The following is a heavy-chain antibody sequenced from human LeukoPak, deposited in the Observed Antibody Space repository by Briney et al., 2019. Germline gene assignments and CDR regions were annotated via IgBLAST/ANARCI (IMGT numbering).Heavy chain of an antibody. J-gene: IGHJ4*02. CDR3: ASELSSSLAY. V-gene: IGHV3-30*01. Sequence: GGSLRLSCAASGFTFSSYAMHWVRQAPGKGLEWVAVISYDGSNKYYADSVKGRFTLSRDNSKNTLYLQMNSLRAEDTAVYYCASELSSSLAYWGQGTLVTVSS. D-gene: IGHD6-6*01. CDR2: ISYDGSNK. CDR1: GFTFSSYA.